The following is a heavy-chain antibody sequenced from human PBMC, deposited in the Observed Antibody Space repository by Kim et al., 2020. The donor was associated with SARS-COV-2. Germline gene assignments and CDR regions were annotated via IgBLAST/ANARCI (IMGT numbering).Heavy chain of an antibody. CDR1: GGTFSSYA. J-gene: IGHJ5*02. CDR2: IIPILGIA. D-gene: IGHD4-17*01. V-gene: IGHV1-69*04. Sequence: SVKVSCKASGGTFSSYAISWVRQAPGQGLEWMGRIIPILGIANYAQKFQGRVTITADKSTSTAYMELSSLRSEDTAVYYCARDRHDYGDYAVVPTWFDPWGQGTLVTVSS. CDR3: ARDRHDYGDYAVVPTWFDP.